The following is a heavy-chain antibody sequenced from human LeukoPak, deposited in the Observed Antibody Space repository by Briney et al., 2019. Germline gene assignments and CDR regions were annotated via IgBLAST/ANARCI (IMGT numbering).Heavy chain of an antibody. D-gene: IGHD6-13*01. CDR1: GGSISSYY. Sequence: SQTLSLTCSVSGGSISSYYWSWIRQPPGKGLEWIGYISYSGSTNYNPSLKSRVTISIDASKNQCSLKLSSVTAADTAVYYCARLRYSSNWSYVLDIWGQGTMVTVSS. CDR2: ISYSGST. V-gene: IGHV4-59*01. J-gene: IGHJ3*02. CDR3: ARLRYSSNWSYVLDI.